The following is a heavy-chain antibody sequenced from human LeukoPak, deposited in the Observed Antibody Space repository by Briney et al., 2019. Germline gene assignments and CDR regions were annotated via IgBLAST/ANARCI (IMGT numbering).Heavy chain of an antibody. V-gene: IGHV4-59*02. D-gene: IGHD4-11*01. CDR1: AASGTSNY. CDR2: MFYSGTT. J-gene: IGHJ5*02. CDR3: ARIMPSDYSTTP. Sequence: PETLSLTCYVSAASGTSNYWTWIRLPLAKEPESIGYMFYSGTTNYNPSLKSRVTISMDTSKNHFSLKLTSVTAADTAVYYCARIMPSDYSTTPWGQGTLVTVSS.